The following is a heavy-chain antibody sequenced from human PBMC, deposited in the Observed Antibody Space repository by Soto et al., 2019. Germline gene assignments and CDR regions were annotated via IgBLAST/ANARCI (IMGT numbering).Heavy chain of an antibody. D-gene: IGHD3-3*01. J-gene: IGHJ4*02. CDR3: ARGVAYYDFWSGTNPYFDY. CDR2: IYYSGST. V-gene: IGHV4-59*01. Sequence: SETLSLTCTVSGGSISSYYWSWIRQPPGKGLEWIGYIYYSGSTNYNPSLKSRVTISVDTSKNQFSLKLSSVTAADTAVYYCARGVAYYDFWSGTNPYFDYWGQGTLVTXSS. CDR1: GGSISSYY.